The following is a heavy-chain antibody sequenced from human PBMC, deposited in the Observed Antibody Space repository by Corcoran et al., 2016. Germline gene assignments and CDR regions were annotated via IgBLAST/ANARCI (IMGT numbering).Heavy chain of an antibody. CDR3: ARGVRGVVVPAATGMDV. CDR1: GGSFSGYY. J-gene: IGHJ6*02. Sequence: QVQLQQWGAGLLKPSETLSLTCAVYGGSFSGYYWSWIRQPPGKGLEWIGEINHSGSTNYNPSLKSRVTIPVDTSKNQFSLKLSSVPAADTAVYYCARGVRGVVVPAATGMDVWGQGTTVTVSS. CDR2: INHSGST. V-gene: IGHV4-34*01. D-gene: IGHD2-2*01.